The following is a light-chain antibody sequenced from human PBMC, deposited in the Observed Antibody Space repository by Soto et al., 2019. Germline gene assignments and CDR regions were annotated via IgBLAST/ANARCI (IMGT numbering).Light chain of an antibody. Sequence: DIVLTQSPATLSLSPGERATLSCKASQSVSSRHLAWYQQKVGQPPRLLLHDTSTRATGVPDRFSGSGSGTDFTLTISRLEPEDFAMYYCQQFGNSLYTFGQGTKLDIK. CDR2: DTS. CDR1: QSVSSRH. J-gene: IGKJ2*01. CDR3: QQFGNSLYT. V-gene: IGKV3-20*01.